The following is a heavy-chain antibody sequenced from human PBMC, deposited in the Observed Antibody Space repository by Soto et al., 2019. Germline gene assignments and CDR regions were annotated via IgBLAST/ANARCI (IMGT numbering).Heavy chain of an antibody. V-gene: IGHV3-73*02. Sequence: EVQLVESGGGWVQPGGSLKLSCSGSGFSFSDSAIHWVRQASGQGLEWVGRIRDKANHYATAYDVSVRGRFTISRDDSENTAYLQMNSLKTEDTAVYYCTRPPSGSYGDDSDYLGQGTLVTVSS. CDR1: GFSFSDSA. CDR3: TRPPSGSYGDDSDY. D-gene: IGHD1-26*01. J-gene: IGHJ4*02. CDR2: IRDKANHYAT.